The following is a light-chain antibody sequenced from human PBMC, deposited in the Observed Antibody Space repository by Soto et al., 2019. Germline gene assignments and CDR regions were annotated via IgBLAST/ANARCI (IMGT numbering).Light chain of an antibody. CDR2: TND. V-gene: IGLV1-44*01. CDR1: RSNIGKNA. Sequence: QSVLTQSPSASGTPGQRVTISCSGSRSNIGKNAVNWYQQLPGTAPKLLIYTNDQLPSGVPDRFSGSKSGTSASLAISGLQSEDEADYYCAAWDDSLNGPVFGGGTKLTVL. J-gene: IGLJ3*02. CDR3: AAWDDSLNGPV.